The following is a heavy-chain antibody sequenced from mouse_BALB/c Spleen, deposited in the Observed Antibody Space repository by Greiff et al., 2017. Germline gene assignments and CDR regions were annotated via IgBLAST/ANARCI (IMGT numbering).Heavy chain of an antibody. CDR3: ARVTTVSYAMDY. CDR1: GFTFSSFG. J-gene: IGHJ4*01. Sequence: DVMLVESGGGLVQPGGSRKLSCAASGFTFSSFGMHWVRQAPEKGLEWVAYISSGSSTIYYADTVKGRFTISRDNPKNTLFLQMTSLRSEDTAMYYCARVTTVSYAMDYWGQGTSVTVSS. CDR2: ISSGSSTI. V-gene: IGHV5-17*02. D-gene: IGHD1-1*01.